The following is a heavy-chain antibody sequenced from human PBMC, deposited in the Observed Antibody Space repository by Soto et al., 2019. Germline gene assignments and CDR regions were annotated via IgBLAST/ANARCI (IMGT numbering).Heavy chain of an antibody. V-gene: IGHV1-24*01. Sequence: GASVKVSCKVSGYTLTELSMHWVRQAPGKGLEWMGGFDPEDGETIYAQKFQGRVTMTEDTSTDTAYMELSSLRSEDTAVDYCATMADCSGCSCYTDWFEPWGQGSLVTVAS. CDR3: ATMADCSGCSCYTDWFEP. CDR2: FDPEDGET. D-gene: IGHD2-15*01. CDR1: GYTLTELS. J-gene: IGHJ5*02.